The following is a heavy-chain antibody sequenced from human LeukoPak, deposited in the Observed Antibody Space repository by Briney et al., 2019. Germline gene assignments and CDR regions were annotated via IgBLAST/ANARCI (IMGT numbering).Heavy chain of an antibody. CDR1: GFTFSSYA. D-gene: IGHD2-2*01. V-gene: IGHV3-23*01. Sequence: GGSLRLSCAASGFTFSSYAMSWVRQAPGKGLEWVSAISGSGGSTYYADSVEGRFTISRDNSKNTLYLQMNSLRAEDTAVYYCAKDLVVVPAANFDYWGQGTLVTVSS. J-gene: IGHJ4*02. CDR2: ISGSGGST. CDR3: AKDLVVVPAANFDY.